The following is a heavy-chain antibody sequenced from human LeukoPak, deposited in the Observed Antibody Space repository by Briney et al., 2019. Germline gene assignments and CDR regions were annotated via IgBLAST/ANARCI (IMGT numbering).Heavy chain of an antibody. CDR3: SKDPNGDYVGAFDM. CDR1: GLTFSNYA. CDR2: ITGSGRGT. Sequence: GGSLTLSCTASGLTFSNYATSWVRQAPGKGLEWVSSITGSGRGTYYADSVKGRFSVSRDNSQNTVFLHMNSLRADDTALYYCSKDPNGDYVGAFDMWGPGTMVTVSS. V-gene: IGHV3-23*01. J-gene: IGHJ3*02. D-gene: IGHD4-17*01.